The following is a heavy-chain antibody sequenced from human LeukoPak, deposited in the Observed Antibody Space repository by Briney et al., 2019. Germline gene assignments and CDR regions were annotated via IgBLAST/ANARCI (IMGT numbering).Heavy chain of an antibody. J-gene: IGHJ4*02. CDR3: ATTEGLELNPEGRLDY. CDR2: ISGSGGST. V-gene: IGHV3-23*01. Sequence: GGSLRLSCAASGFTFSSYAMSWVRQAPGKGLEWVSAISGSGGSTYYADSVKGRFTISRDNSKNTLYLQMNSLRAEDTAVYYCATTEGLELNPEGRLDYWGQGTLVTVTS. CDR1: GFTFSSYA. D-gene: IGHD1-7*01.